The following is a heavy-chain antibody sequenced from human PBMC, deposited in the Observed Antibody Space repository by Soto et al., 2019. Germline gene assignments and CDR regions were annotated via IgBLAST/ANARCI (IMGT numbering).Heavy chain of an antibody. CDR1: GGSLNTDSSY. CDR3: LWALAGSWYFYF. CDR2: VYYTGVT. V-gene: IGHV4-61*01. Sequence: SETLSLTCAVSGGSLNTDSSYWTWVRQPPGGGLEYLGYVYYTGVTNYNPSLKSRVTISLAISKSQFFLTLRSVTPADTATYYCLWALAGSWYFYFPARRTIVTVSA. D-gene: IGHD2-21*01. J-gene: IGHJ2*01.